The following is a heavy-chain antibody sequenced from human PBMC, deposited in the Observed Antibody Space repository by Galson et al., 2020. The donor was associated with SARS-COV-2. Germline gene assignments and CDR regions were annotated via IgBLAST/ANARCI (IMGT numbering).Heavy chain of an antibody. Sequence: GGSLRLSCAASGFTFSSYGMHWVRQAPGKGLEWVAVIWYDGSNKYYADSVKGRFTISRDNSKNTLYLQMNSLRAEDTAVYYCARDLAVAGTMPHQDWCDPWGQGTLVTVSS. CDR1: GFTFSSYG. V-gene: IGHV3-33*01. CDR2: IWYDGSNK. CDR3: ARDLAVAGTMPHQDWCDP. D-gene: IGHD6-19*01. J-gene: IGHJ5*02.